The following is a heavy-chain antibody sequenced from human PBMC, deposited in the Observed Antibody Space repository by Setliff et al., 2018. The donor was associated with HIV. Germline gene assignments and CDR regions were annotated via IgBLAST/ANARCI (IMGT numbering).Heavy chain of an antibody. CDR2: ITHSGST. V-gene: IGHV4-34*01. Sequence: SETLSLTCAVYDGSFSGYYWMWIRQSPGKGLEWIGEITHSGSTNYNPSLKSRVTISVDTSKNQFSLKMSSVTAADTAVYYCARIYDYGSYYFDYWGQGTLVT. CDR1: DGSFSGYY. CDR3: ARIYDYGSYYFDY. J-gene: IGHJ4*02. D-gene: IGHD4-17*01.